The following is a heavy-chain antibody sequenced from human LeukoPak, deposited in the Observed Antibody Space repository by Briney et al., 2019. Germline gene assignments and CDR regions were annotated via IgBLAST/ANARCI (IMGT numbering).Heavy chain of an antibody. V-gene: IGHV3-15*07. CDR1: GFTFSNAW. D-gene: IGHD5-18*01. Sequence: PGGSLRLSCAASGFTFSNAWMNWVRQAPGKGLEWVGRIKSKTDGGTTDYAAPVKGRFTISRDDSKNTLCLQMNSLKTEDTAVYYCTTVIGSYGYDAFDIWGQGTMVTVSS. CDR2: IKSKTDGGTT. J-gene: IGHJ3*02. CDR3: TTVIGSYGYDAFDI.